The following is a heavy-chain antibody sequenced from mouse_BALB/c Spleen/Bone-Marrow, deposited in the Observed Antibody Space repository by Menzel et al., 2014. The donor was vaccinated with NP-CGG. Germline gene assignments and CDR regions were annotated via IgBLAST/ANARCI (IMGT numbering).Heavy chain of an antibody. CDR1: GYTFSNYW. CDR3: TTLARNNFDY. V-gene: IGHV1-5*01. Sequence: EVKLQESGTVLARPGAAVKMSCKASGYTFSNYWMHWVKQRPGQGLEWIGTIYPGNSDTTYNQNFKGKAKLTAVTSTSTAYMELSSLTNEDSAVYYCTTLARNNFDYWSQGTTLTVSS. CDR2: IYPGNSDT. D-gene: IGHD3-1*01. J-gene: IGHJ2*01.